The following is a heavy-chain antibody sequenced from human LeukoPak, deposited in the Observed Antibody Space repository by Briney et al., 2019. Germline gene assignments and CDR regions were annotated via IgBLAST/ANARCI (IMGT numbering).Heavy chain of an antibody. CDR1: GYTFTSHG. V-gene: IGHV1-18*01. D-gene: IGHD3-10*01. CDR3: PRDKIIRFTMVRGVIDYGMDV. Sequence: ASVKVSCKASGYTFTSHGISWVRQAPGQGLEWMGWVSGYNGKTNYAQKLQGRVTMTTDTSTSTAYMELRSLRSDDTAVYHCPRDKIIRFTMVRGVIDYGMDVWGQGTTVTVSS. J-gene: IGHJ6*02. CDR2: VSGYNGKT.